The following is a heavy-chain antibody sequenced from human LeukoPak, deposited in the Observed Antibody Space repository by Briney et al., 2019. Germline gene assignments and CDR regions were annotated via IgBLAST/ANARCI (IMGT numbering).Heavy chain of an antibody. J-gene: IGHJ4*02. CDR2: ISGRGDIT. Sequence: GGSLRLSCAASGFSFKSYAMSWVRQAPGMGLEWVSSISGRGDITYFADSMKGRFTISRDNSESTLYLQLNSLRADDTAVYFCAKVSLAGYNSGAHFDLRGRGTLVTVSS. CDR3: AKVSLAGYNSGAHFDL. D-gene: IGHD6-19*01. CDR1: GFSFKSYA. V-gene: IGHV3-23*01.